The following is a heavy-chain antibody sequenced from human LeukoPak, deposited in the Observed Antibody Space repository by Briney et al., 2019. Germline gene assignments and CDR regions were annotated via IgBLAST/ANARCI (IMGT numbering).Heavy chain of an antibody. CDR3: ARGDYYDSSEFDY. D-gene: IGHD3-22*01. CDR1: GGSISSGGYS. Sequence: SQTLSLTCAVSGGSISSGGYSWSWIRQLPGKGLEWIGYIYHSGSTYYNPSLKSRVTISVDRSKNQFSLKLSSVTAADTAVYYCARGDYYDSSEFDYWGQGTLVTVSS. CDR2: IYHSGST. V-gene: IGHV4-30-2*01. J-gene: IGHJ4*02.